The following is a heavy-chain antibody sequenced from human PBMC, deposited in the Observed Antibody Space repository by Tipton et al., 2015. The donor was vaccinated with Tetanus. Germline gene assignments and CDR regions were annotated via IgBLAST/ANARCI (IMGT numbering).Heavy chain of an antibody. CDR3: ARHGYGGNWFGLRPIDY. D-gene: IGHD4-23*01. J-gene: IGHJ4*02. V-gene: IGHV4-34*01. CDR2: INHSGST. CDR1: GGSFSGYY. Sequence: GLVKPSETLSLTCAVYGGSFSGYYWSWFRQPPGKGLEWIGEINHSGSTNYNPSLKSRVTISVDTSKNQFSLKLSSVTAADTAVYYCARHGYGGNWFGLRPIDYWGQGTLVTVSS.